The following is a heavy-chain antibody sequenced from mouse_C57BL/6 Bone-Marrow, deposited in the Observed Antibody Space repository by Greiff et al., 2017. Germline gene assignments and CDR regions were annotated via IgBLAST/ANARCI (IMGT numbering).Heavy chain of an antibody. J-gene: IGHJ3*01. Sequence: DVMLVESGEGLVKPGGSLKLSCAASGFTFSSYAMSWVRQTPEKRLEWVEYISSGGDYIYYADTVKGRFTISRDNARNTLYLQMSSLKSEDTAMYYCTRDQGGSMITTFAYWGQGTLVTVSA. CDR2: ISSGGDYI. D-gene: IGHD2-4*01. V-gene: IGHV5-9-1*02. CDR1: GFTFSSYA. CDR3: TRDQGGSMITTFAY.